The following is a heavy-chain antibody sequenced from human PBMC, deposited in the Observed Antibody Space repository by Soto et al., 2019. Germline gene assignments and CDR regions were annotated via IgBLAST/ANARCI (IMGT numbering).Heavy chain of an antibody. CDR2: IRSKAYGGTT. CDR3: TGNGRRAYCSSTSCYFDY. Sequence: GGSLRLSCTASGFTFGDYAMSWVRQAPGKGLEWVGFIRSKAYGGTTEYAASVKGRFTISRDDSKSIAYLQMNSLKTEDTAVYYCTGNGRRAYCSSTSCYFDYWGQGTLVTVSS. V-gene: IGHV3-49*04. J-gene: IGHJ4*02. CDR1: GFTFGDYA. D-gene: IGHD2-2*01.